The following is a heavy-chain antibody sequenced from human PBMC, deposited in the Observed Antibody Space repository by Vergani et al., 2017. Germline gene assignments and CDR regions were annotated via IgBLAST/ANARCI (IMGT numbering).Heavy chain of an antibody. D-gene: IGHD4-17*01. CDR1: GFTFSNAW. Sequence: EVQLVESGGGLVKPGGSLRLSCAASGFTFSNAWMSWVRQAPGKGLEWVGRIKSKTDGGTTDYAAPVKGRFTISRDDSKNTLYLQMNSLKTEDTAVYYCARGLRFYAFDIWGQGTMVTVSS. CDR3: ARGLRFYAFDI. CDR2: IKSKTDGGTT. V-gene: IGHV3-15*01. J-gene: IGHJ3*02.